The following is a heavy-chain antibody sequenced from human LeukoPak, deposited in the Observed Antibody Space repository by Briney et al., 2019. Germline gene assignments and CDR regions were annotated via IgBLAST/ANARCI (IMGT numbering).Heavy chain of an antibody. D-gene: IGHD4-17*01. J-gene: IGHJ5*02. CDR1: GFTFSSYA. CDR3: ASSPYGDLNWFDP. V-gene: IGHV3-30*04. CDR2: ISYDGSNK. Sequence: GGSLRLSCAASGFTFSSYAMRWVRQAPGKGLEWVAVISYDGSNKYYADSVKGRFTISRDNSKNTLYLQMNSLRAEDTAVYYCASSPYGDLNWFDPWGQGTLVTVSS.